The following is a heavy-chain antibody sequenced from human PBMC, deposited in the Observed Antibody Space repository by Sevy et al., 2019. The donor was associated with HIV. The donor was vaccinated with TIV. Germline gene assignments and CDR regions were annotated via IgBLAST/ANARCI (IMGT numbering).Heavy chain of an antibody. CDR2: ISSNGGST. Sequence: GGSLRLSCAASGFTFSSYAMHWVRQAPGKGLEYVSAISSNGGSTYYADSVKGRFTISRDNSKNTLYLQMGRLRAEDMAVYYCARGGVATIINDAFDIWGQGTMVTVSS. D-gene: IGHD5-12*01. V-gene: IGHV3-64*02. J-gene: IGHJ3*02. CDR3: ARGGVATIINDAFDI. CDR1: GFTFSSYA.